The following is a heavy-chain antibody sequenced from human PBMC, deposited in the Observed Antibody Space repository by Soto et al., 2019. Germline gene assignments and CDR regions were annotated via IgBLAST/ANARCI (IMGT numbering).Heavy chain of an antibody. J-gene: IGHJ4*02. CDR2: IKQDGSEK. CDR1: GFTFSSYW. CDR3: ARVNSGSYITTKGPDY. V-gene: IGHV3-7*04. D-gene: IGHD1-26*01. Sequence: PGGSLRLSCAASGFTFSSYWMSWVRQAPGKGLEWVANIKQDGSEKYYVDSVKGRFTISRDNAKNSLYLQMNSLRAEDTAVYYCARVNSGSYITTKGPDYWGQGTLVTVSS.